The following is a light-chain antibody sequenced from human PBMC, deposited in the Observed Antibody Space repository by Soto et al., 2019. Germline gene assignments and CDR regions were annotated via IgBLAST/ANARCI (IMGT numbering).Light chain of an antibody. CDR3: QQSYSTPRT. CDR2: AAS. Sequence: DIQMTQSPSSLSASVGDRVTITCRASQNINSYLYWYQQKPGKAPKLLIYAASTLQSGVPSRFSGSGSGTDFTLTISTLQPEDFTTYYCQQSYSTPRTFGQGTKVDNK. V-gene: IGKV1-39*01. CDR1: QNINSY. J-gene: IGKJ1*01.